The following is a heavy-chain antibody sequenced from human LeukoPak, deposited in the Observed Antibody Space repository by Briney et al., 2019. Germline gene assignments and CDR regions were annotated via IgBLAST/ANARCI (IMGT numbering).Heavy chain of an antibody. D-gene: IGHD2-21*02. CDR1: GFTFSSHG. CDR3: AKDHANTPVVTN. CDR2: ISGSGGST. V-gene: IGHV3-23*01. Sequence: GGSLRLSCVASGFTFSSHGMSWVRQAPGKGLEWVSAISGSGGSTYYADSVKGRFTVSRDNSKNTVDLQMNNLRVDDTAIYYCAKDHANTPVVTNWGQGILVSVSS. J-gene: IGHJ4*02.